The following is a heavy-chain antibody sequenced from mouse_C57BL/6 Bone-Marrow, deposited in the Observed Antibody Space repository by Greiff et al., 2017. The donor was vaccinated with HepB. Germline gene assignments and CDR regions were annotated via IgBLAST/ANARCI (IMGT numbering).Heavy chain of an antibody. D-gene: IGHD1-2*01. CDR3: AGSNYGWDYYYAMDY. J-gene: IGHJ4*01. V-gene: IGHV1-54*01. CDR2: INPGSGGT. CDR1: GYAFTNYL. Sequence: VKLQQSGAELVRPGTSVKVSCKASGYAFTNYLIEWVKQRPGQGLEWIGVINPGSGGTNYNEKFKGKATLTADKSSSTAYMQLSSLTSEDSAVYVGAGSNYGWDYYYAMDYWGQGTSVTVSS.